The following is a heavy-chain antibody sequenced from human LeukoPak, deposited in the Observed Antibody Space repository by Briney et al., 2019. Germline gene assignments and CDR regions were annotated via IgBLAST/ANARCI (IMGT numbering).Heavy chain of an antibody. D-gene: IGHD2-2*01. CDR2: ISGSGAST. CDR3: AKCQLLYNWFDP. CDR1: GFTFSSYA. J-gene: IGHJ5*02. Sequence: GGSLRLSCAASGFTFSSYAMSWVRQAPGKGLEWVSAISGSGASTYYADSVKGRFTISRDNSKNTLYLQMNSLRAEDTAVYYCAKCQLLYNWFDPWGQGTLVTVSS. V-gene: IGHV3-23*01.